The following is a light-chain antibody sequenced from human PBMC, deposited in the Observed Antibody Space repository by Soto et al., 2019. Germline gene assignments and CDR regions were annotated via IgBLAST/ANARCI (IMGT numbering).Light chain of an antibody. J-gene: IGLJ3*02. CDR1: SGPVSTNNL. V-gene: IGLV8-61*01. Sequence: QTVVTQESSLSVSPGRTVTLTCGLSSGPVSTNNLPNWYQQTPGQAPRTLIYNTNIRSSGVPDRFSGSILGNKAALTITGAQADDECDYYCVLYMGSGIWVFGGGTKLTVL. CDR3: VLYMGSGIWV. CDR2: NTN.